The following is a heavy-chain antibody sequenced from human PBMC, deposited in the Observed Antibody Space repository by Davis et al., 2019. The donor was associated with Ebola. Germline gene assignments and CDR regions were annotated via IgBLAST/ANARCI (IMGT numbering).Heavy chain of an antibody. V-gene: IGHV3-15*01. CDR1: GFTFSSYS. J-gene: IGHJ4*02. CDR2: IRSNTDGGTI. CDR3: TTGPY. Sequence: PGGSLRLSCAASGFTFSSYSMSWVRQAPGKGLEWVGRIRSNTDGGTIEYVTSVKGRFTISRDDSKDTLYLQMNSLKTEDTAVYYCTTGPYWGQGTLVTVSS.